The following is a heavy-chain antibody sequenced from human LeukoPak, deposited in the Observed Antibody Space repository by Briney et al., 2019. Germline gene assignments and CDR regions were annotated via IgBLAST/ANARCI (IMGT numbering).Heavy chain of an antibody. CDR3: TRGYSYGLKIDAFDI. D-gene: IGHD5-18*01. J-gene: IGHJ3*02. Sequence: PGRSLRLSCTASGFTFGDYAMSWVRQAPGKGLEWVGFIRSKAYGGTTEYAASVKGRFTISRDDSKSIAYLQMNSLKTEDTAVYYCTRGYSYGLKIDAFDIWGQGTMVTVSS. CDR2: IRSKAYGGTT. CDR1: GFTFGDYA. V-gene: IGHV3-49*04.